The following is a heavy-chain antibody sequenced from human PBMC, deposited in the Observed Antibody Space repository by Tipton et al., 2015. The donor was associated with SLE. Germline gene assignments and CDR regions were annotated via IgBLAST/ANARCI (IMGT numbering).Heavy chain of an antibody. CDR3: AKYRSSSEQTLSPADY. D-gene: IGHD6-6*01. J-gene: IGHJ4*02. CDR2: ICGSGGCT. Sequence: SLRLSCAASGFTFSNFAMSWVRQAPGKGLEWVSAICGSGGCTYYADSVKGRFTISRDNSKNTLYLQMNSLRAEDTAVYFCAKYRSSSEQTLSPADYWGQGTLVTVSS. CDR1: GFTFSNFA. V-gene: IGHV3-23*01.